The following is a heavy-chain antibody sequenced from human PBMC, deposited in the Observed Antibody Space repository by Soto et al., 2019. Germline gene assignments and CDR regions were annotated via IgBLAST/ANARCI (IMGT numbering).Heavy chain of an antibody. CDR1: GGSVSSGSYY. CDR3: AADVSMGRGVAYYGMDV. V-gene: IGHV4-61*01. Sequence: QVQLQESGPGLVKPSETLSLTCTVSGGSVSSGSYYWSWIRQPPGKGLEWIGYIYYSGSTNYNPPLKIRVPVSVDTSKHQFSLALSLVTAADTAVDYCAADVSMGRGVAYYGMDVWGQGTTVTVSS. J-gene: IGHJ6*02. CDR2: IYYSGST. D-gene: IGHD3-10*01.